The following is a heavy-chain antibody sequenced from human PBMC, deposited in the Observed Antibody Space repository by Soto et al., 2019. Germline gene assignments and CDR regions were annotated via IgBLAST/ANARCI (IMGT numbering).Heavy chain of an antibody. CDR1: GGSISSGGYS. J-gene: IGHJ5*02. Sequence: QLQLQESGSGLVKPSQTLSLTCAVSGGSISSGGYSWSWIRQPPGKGLEWIGYIYHSGSTYYNPSAXSXXTTSVDRSKNQFSLELSSVTAADTAVYYCARVPLPWGQGTLVTVSS. V-gene: IGHV4-30-2*01. CDR3: ARVPLP. CDR2: IYHSGST.